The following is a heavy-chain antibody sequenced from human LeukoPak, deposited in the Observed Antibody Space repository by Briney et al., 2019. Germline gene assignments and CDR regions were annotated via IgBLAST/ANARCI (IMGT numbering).Heavy chain of an antibody. D-gene: IGHD2-2*02. Sequence: ASVMVSCKVSGYTLTELSMDWVRQAPGKGREWMGGFDPEDGETIYAQKFQGRVTMTEDTSTDTAYMELSSLRSEDTAVYYCATGCSSTSCYTGRSYYYMDVWGKGTTVTVSS. CDR2: FDPEDGET. CDR3: ATGCSSTSCYTGRSYYYMDV. V-gene: IGHV1-24*01. J-gene: IGHJ6*03. CDR1: GYTLTELS.